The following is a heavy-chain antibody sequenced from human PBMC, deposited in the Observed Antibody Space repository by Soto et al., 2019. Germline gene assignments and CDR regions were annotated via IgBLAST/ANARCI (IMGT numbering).Heavy chain of an antibody. Sequence: DVQLVESGGGLVQPGRSLRLSCAASGFTFDDYAMHWVRQAPGKGLEWVSGISWNSGSIGYADSVKGRFTISRDNAKNSLYLQMNSLRAEDTALYYCAKALRLPFGDDFYFDYWGQGTLVTVSS. CDR2: ISWNSGSI. CDR1: GFTFDDYA. V-gene: IGHV3-9*01. CDR3: AKALRLPFGDDFYFDY. D-gene: IGHD3-10*01. J-gene: IGHJ4*02.